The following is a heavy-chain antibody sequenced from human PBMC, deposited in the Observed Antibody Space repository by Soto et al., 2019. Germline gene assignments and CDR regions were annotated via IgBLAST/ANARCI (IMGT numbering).Heavy chain of an antibody. J-gene: IGHJ4*02. V-gene: IGHV1-69*01. CDR3: ARGGVPKLGPFEY. D-gene: IGHD2-8*02. CDR2: IIPIFGTA. Sequence: QVQVVQSGAEVKKPGSSVKVSCKASGGTFSSYAISWVRQAPGQGLEWMGGIIPIFGTANYAQKFQGRVTITVDESTSTAYMELSSLRSEDTGGYYCARGGVPKLGPFEYGGQGTLVTVSS. CDR1: GGTFSSYA.